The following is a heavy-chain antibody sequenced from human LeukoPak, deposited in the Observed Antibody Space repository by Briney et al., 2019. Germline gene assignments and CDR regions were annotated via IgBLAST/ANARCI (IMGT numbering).Heavy chain of an antibody. CDR2: IYYTGIT. CDR3: ARESALGVERVGGYFDY. V-gene: IGHV4-38-2*02. J-gene: IGHJ4*02. D-gene: IGHD1-26*01. Sequence: SETLSLNCNVSSYSIRNGYYWGWVRQSPGKGLEWIGSIYYTGITYYNPSLKSRVTISIDTSKNQFSLKLTSVTATDTAVYYCARESALGVERVGGYFDYWGQGALVTVFS. CDR1: SYSIRNGYY.